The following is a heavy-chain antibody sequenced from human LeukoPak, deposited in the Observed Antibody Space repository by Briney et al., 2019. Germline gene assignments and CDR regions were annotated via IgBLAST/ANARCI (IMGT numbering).Heavy chain of an antibody. CDR1: GASINSGSYY. CDR2: IYASGNT. Sequence: SQTLSLTCTVSGASINSGSYYWTWIRQPAGKGLEWIGRIYASGNTDYSPSLKSRLTISLDTSKNQFSLRLSSVTAADTAVYYCARDGFYCSGSDCSKGRWYSHYYMDVWGKGTTVTVSS. D-gene: IGHD5-12*01. V-gene: IGHV4-61*02. CDR3: ARDGFYCSGSDCSKGRWYSHYYMDV. J-gene: IGHJ6*03.